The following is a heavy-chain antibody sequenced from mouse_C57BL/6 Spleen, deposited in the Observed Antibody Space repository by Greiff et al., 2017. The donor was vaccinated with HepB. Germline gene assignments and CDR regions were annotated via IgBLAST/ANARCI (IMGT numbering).Heavy chain of an antibody. J-gene: IGHJ2*01. Sequence: DVKLVESGGGLVKPGGSLKLSCAASGFTFSSYAMSWVRQTPEKRLEWVATISDGGSYTYYPDNVKGRFTISRDNAKNNLYLQMSHLKSEDTAMYYCARDDYGPDYWGQGTTLAVSS. CDR1: GFTFSSYA. CDR2: ISDGGSYT. D-gene: IGHD2-4*01. V-gene: IGHV5-4*01. CDR3: ARDDYGPDY.